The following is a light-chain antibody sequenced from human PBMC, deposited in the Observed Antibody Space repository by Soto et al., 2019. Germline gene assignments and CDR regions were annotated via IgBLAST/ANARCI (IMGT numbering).Light chain of an antibody. CDR2: GAS. Sequence: EIVLTQSPGTLSLSPGERATLSCRASQSVSSKLAWYQQKPGQAPRLLIYGASSRATGIPDRFSGSGSGTDFTLTISRLEPEDFAMYYCQQYGSSPLTFGGGTKVEIK. V-gene: IGKV3-20*01. CDR1: QSVSSK. J-gene: IGKJ4*01. CDR3: QQYGSSPLT.